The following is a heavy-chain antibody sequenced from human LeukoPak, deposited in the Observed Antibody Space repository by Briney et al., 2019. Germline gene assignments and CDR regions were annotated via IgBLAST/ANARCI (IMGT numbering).Heavy chain of an antibody. CDR3: ARAVVPAELDY. Sequence: PGGSLRLSCAASGFTVSGNFMSWVRQAPGKGLEWVSSISSSYIYYADSVKGRFTISRDNAKNSLYLQMNSLRAEDTAVYYCARAVVPAELDYWGQGTLVTVSS. CDR2: ISSSYI. CDR1: GFTVSGNF. J-gene: IGHJ4*02. V-gene: IGHV3-69-1*01. D-gene: IGHD2-2*01.